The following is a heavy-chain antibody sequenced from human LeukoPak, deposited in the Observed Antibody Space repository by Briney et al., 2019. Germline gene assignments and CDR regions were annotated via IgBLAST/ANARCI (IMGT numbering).Heavy chain of an antibody. Sequence: PGGSLRLSCAASGFIFSYYGMHWVRQAPGKGLEWVAVIWYDGSNRYYADSLKGRFTISRDNSKNTLYLQMNSLTADDTAVYYCAKDRGSGYNWNDVLDYWGQGTLVTVSS. CDR3: AKDRGSGYNWNDVLDY. CDR2: IWYDGSNR. CDR1: GFIFSYYG. J-gene: IGHJ4*02. D-gene: IGHD1-20*01. V-gene: IGHV3-33*06.